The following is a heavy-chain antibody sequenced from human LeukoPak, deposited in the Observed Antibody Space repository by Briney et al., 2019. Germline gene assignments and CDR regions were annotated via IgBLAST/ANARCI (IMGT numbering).Heavy chain of an antibody. V-gene: IGHV3-49*04. D-gene: IGHD4-17*01. CDR2: IRSKAYGGTT. CDR3: TNYVDYGDPEVPFYNYYYYMDV. Sequence: GGSLRLSCTASGFTFGDYAMSWVRQAPGKGLQWVGFIRSKAYGGTTEYAASVKGRFTISRDDSKSIAYLQMNSLKTEDTAVYYCTNYVDYGDPEVPFYNYYYYMDVWGKGTTVTISS. J-gene: IGHJ6*03. CDR1: GFTFGDYA.